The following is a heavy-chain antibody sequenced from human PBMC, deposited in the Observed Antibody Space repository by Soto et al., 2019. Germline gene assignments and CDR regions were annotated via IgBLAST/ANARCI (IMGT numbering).Heavy chain of an antibody. V-gene: IGHV4-34*01. CDR2: INHSGST. J-gene: IGHJ5*02. CDR3: ARYYDFWSGYSRSWFDP. Sequence: SETLSLTCAVYGGSFSGYYWSWIRQPPGKGLEWIGEINHSGSTNYNPSLKSRVTISVDTSKNQFSLKLSSVTAADTAVYYCARYYDFWSGYSRSWFDPWGQGTLVTSPQ. CDR1: GGSFSGYY. D-gene: IGHD3-3*01.